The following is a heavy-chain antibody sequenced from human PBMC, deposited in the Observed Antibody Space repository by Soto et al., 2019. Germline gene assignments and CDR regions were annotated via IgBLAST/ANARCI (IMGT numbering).Heavy chain of an antibody. CDR3: ARDGSGYRSRASPMDV. J-gene: IGHJ6*02. Sequence: QVQLVQSGAEVKKPGSPVKVSCKASGDTFSSYAISWVRQAPGQGLEWMGGIIPIFGTANYAQKFQGRVTITADESTSTAYMELSSLRSEDTAVYYCARDGSGYRSRASPMDVWGQGTTVNVSS. V-gene: IGHV1-69*01. D-gene: IGHD3-22*01. CDR2: IIPIFGTA. CDR1: GDTFSSYA.